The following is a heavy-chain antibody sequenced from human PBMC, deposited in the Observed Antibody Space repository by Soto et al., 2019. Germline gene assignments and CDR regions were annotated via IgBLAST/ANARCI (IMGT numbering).Heavy chain of an antibody. Sequence: EVQLLASGGGLVRPGGSLRLSCAASGFTFYNYAMNWVRQAPGKGLEWVSTISGGGDGTYYADSVKGRFTISRDNSRNTVYLQMNSLRAEDTAVYYCAKKGLGSLATYCTTGDCHYAFDVWGQGTLVTVSS. J-gene: IGHJ3*01. CDR1: GFTFYNYA. CDR3: AKKGLGSLATYCTTGDCHYAFDV. CDR2: ISGGGDGT. D-gene: IGHD2-8*01. V-gene: IGHV3-23*01.